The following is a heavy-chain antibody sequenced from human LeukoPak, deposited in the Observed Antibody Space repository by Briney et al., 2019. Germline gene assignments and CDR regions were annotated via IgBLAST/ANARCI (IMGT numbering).Heavy chain of an antibody. CDR3: ARSKVPHRLEWLFPGYYYYYMDV. Sequence: GASVKVSCKASGYTFTSYDINWVRQATGQGLEWMGWMNPNSGNTGYAQKFQGRVTITRNTSISTAYMELSSLRSEDTAVYYCARSKVPHRLEWLFPGYYYYYMDVWGKGTTVTVSS. J-gene: IGHJ6*03. CDR1: GYTFTSYD. V-gene: IGHV1-8*03. CDR2: MNPNSGNT. D-gene: IGHD3-3*01.